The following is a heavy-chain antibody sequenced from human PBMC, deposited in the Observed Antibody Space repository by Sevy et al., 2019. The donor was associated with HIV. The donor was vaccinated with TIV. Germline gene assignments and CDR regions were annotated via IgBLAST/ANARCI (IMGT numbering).Heavy chain of an antibody. D-gene: IGHD3-10*01. V-gene: IGHV3-21*06. CDR3: ARDRDYYGSGTFDA. CDR2: ISSGSSYI. Sequence: GGSLRLSCAASGFTFSYYTMNWVRQAPGKGLEWVSYISSGSSYISYTDSVKGRFTISRDNAKNSLYLQMNSLRAEDTAMYFCARDRDYYGSGTFDAWGQGTTVTVSS. CDR1: GFTFSYYT. J-gene: IGHJ6*02.